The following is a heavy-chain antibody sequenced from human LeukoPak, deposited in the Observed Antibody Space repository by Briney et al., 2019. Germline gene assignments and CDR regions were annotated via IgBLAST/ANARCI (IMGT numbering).Heavy chain of an antibody. V-gene: IGHV1-18*01. J-gene: IGHJ4*02. CDR3: ARPYDSSGNDLGY. D-gene: IGHD3-22*01. Sequence: GASVKVSCTASGYTFTNFGISWVRQAPGQGLEWMGWISTYNGNSNHPQKFHGRVTMTTDTSTSTAYMELRSLRSDDTAVYYCARPYDSSGNDLGYWGQGTLVTVSS. CDR1: GYTFTNFG. CDR2: ISTYNGNS.